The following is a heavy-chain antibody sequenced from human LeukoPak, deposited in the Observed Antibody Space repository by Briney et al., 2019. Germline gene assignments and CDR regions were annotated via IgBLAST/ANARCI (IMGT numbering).Heavy chain of an antibody. V-gene: IGHV1-2*02. Sequence: ASVKVSCKASGYTFTGYYMHWVRQAPGQGLEWMGWIDPNSGGTNYAQKFQGRVTMTRDSSISTAYMELSRLRSDDTAVYYCARGGVVGATTLWFDPWGQGTLVTVSS. D-gene: IGHD1-26*01. J-gene: IGHJ5*02. CDR2: IDPNSGGT. CDR1: GYTFTGYY. CDR3: ARGGVVGATTLWFDP.